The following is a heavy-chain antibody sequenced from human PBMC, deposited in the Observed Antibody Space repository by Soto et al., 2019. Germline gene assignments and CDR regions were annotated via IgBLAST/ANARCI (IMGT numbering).Heavy chain of an antibody. D-gene: IGHD4-4*01. CDR2: IYSGGST. V-gene: IGHV3-53*01. J-gene: IGHJ2*01. Sequence: GRSMRLSCAASGFTISSHYMSCISQATGKGLEWVSVIYSGGSTYYADSVKGRFTISRDNSKNTLYLQMNSLRADVSAVYYCARDGPTPFDLWGRGTLVTVSS. CDR1: GFTISSHY. CDR3: ARDGPTPFDL.